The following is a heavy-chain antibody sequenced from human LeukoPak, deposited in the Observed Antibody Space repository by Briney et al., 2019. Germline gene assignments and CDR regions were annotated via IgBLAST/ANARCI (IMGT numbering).Heavy chain of an antibody. Sequence: SETLSLTCTVSGGSISSYYWSWIRQPAGKGLEWIGRIYTSGSTNYNPSLKSRVTMSVDTSKNQFSLKLSSVTAADTAVYYCARGGWLQNPGLALYYWGQGTLVTVSS. CDR2: IYTSGST. V-gene: IGHV4-4*07. CDR1: GGSISSYY. J-gene: IGHJ4*02. D-gene: IGHD5-24*01. CDR3: ARGGWLQNPGLALYY.